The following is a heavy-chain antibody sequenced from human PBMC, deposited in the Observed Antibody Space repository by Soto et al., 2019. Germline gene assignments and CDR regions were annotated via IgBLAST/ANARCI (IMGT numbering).Heavy chain of an antibody. CDR1: GGSFSGYY. CDR2: INHSGST. J-gene: IGHJ5*02. CDR3: ARGNKLCYCSGCSCYSVTSPNWFDP. Sequence: SETLSLTCAVYGGSFSGYYWSWIRQPPGKGLEWIGEINHSGSTNYNPSLKSRVTISVDTSKNQFSLKLSSVTAADTAVYYCARGNKLCYCSGCSCYSVTSPNWFDPWGQGTLVTVS. V-gene: IGHV4-34*01. D-gene: IGHD2-15*01.